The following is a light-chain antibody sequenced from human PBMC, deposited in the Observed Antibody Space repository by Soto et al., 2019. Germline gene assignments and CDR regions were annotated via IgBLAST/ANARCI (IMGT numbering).Light chain of an antibody. J-gene: IGLJ1*01. Sequence: QSVLTQPRSVSGSPGQSVTISCTGASSDVGGYNSVSWYQQHPVKAPKLMIYDVNKRPSGVPDRFSGSKSGNTASLTISGLQTEDEADYYCCSYAGTSYVFGTGTKATVL. CDR2: DVN. V-gene: IGLV2-11*01. CDR1: SSDVGGYNS. CDR3: CSYAGTSYV.